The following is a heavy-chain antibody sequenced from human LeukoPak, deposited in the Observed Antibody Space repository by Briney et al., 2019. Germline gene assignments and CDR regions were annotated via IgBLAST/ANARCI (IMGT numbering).Heavy chain of an antibody. J-gene: IGHJ4*02. V-gene: IGHV1-18*01. D-gene: IGHD7-27*01. CDR1: GYTFTSYG. Sequence: ASVKVSCKATGYTFTSYGIGWVRQGPGQGLEWMGWISSNSDNTNYAQKLQGRVTMTTDTSTSTAYMELRSLRSDDTALYFCARDWGSIKVIADYWGQGTLVTVPS. CDR3: ARDWGSIKVIADY. CDR2: ISSNSDNT.